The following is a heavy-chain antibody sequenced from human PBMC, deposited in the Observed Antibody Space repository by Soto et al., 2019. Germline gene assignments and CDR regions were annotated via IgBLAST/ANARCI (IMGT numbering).Heavy chain of an antibody. CDR1: GGSFTSNNW. J-gene: IGHJ4*02. V-gene: IGHV4-4*02. Sequence: TLSLTCAVSGGSFTSNNWWTWVRQPPGQGLEWIGEIYRTGSTNYNPSLKSRVTISLDKTENQFSLKVTSLTAADTAVYYCASRDPGTSVDYWGQGTLVTVSS. CDR3: ASRDPGTSVDY. D-gene: IGHD1-7*01. CDR2: IYRTGST.